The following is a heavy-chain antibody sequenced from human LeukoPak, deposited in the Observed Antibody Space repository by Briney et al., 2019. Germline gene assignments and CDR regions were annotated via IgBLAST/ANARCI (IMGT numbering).Heavy chain of an antibody. J-gene: IGHJ6*02. D-gene: IGHD5-12*01. V-gene: IGHV3-30*18. CDR3: VKAVVGYSGHYYYYGMDV. CDR2: ISYDGSNK. Sequence: GRSLRLSCAASGFTFSSYGMHWVRQAPGKGLEWVAVISYDGSNKYYADSVKGRFTISRDNSKNTLYLQMNSLRAEDTAVYYCVKAVVGYSGHYYYYGMDVWGQGTTVTVSS. CDR1: GFTFSSYG.